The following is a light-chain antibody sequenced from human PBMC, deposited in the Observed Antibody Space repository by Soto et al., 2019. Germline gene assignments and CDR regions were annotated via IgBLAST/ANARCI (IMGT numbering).Light chain of an antibody. CDR1: QGIRND. J-gene: IGKJ1*01. V-gene: IGKV1-6*01. CDR2: AAS. CDR3: LQDYNYPRT. Sequence: AIQMTQSPSSLSASVGDRVTITCRASQGIRNDLGWYQQKPGKAPKLLIYAASTLQSAVPSRFSGSGFGTDFTLTISSLQPEDFATYYCLQDYNYPRTFGQGTKVEIK.